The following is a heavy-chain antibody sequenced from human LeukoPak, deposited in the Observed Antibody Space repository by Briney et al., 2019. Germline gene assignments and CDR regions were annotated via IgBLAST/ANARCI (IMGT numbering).Heavy chain of an antibody. D-gene: IGHD3-22*01. CDR3: ARDLNLYDSSGYYPR. CDR2: ISSSSGTI. J-gene: IGHJ4*02. V-gene: IGHV3-48*02. CDR1: GFTVSSNY. Sequence: GGSLRLSCAASGFTVSSNYMSWVRHAPGKGLEGVSYISSSSGTIYYADSVKGRFTISRDNAENSLYLQMNSLRDEDTAVYYCARDLNLYDSSGYYPRWGQGTLVTVSS.